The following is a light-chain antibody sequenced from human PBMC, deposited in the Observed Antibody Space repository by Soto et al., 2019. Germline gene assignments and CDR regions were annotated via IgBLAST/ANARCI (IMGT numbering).Light chain of an antibody. V-gene: IGKV1-39*01. CDR1: QSISGY. CDR2: AAS. J-gene: IGKJ1*01. CDR3: QQRSNGPPAT. Sequence: DVQRTLSPSSLSASVGNRVTITCRTSQSISGYLNWYRHKPGKAPTLLLSAASTLQSGVPSRFCGSGSGTAYTLTISSLQPADFAVYYCQQRSNGPPATFGQGTKVDIK.